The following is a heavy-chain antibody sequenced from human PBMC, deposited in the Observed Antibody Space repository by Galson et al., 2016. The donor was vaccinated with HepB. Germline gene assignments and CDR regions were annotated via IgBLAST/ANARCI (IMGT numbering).Heavy chain of an antibody. V-gene: IGHV1-24*01. Sequence: SVKVSCKVSGYTLTELSMNWVRQAPGKGLEWVGGFDPEHGETIYAQKFQGRVTMIEDTSTDTAYMELSSLRSEDMAVYYCATGPVSFEYWGQGTLVTVSS. CDR2: FDPEHGET. CDR1: GYTLTELS. J-gene: IGHJ4*02. CDR3: ATGPVSFEY.